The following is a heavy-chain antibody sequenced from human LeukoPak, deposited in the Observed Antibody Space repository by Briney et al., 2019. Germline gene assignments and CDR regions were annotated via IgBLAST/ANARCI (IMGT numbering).Heavy chain of an antibody. Sequence: GGSLRLSCAASGFTFSSYAMHWVRQAPGKGLEWVAVISYDGSNKYYADSVKGRFTISRDNSKNTLYLQMNSLRAEDTAVYYCARVPPRGLRFLEWLLSYYFDYWGQGTLVTVSS. CDR1: GFTFSSYA. CDR2: ISYDGSNK. CDR3: ARVPPRGLRFLEWLLSYYFDY. J-gene: IGHJ4*02. D-gene: IGHD3-3*01. V-gene: IGHV3-30-3*01.